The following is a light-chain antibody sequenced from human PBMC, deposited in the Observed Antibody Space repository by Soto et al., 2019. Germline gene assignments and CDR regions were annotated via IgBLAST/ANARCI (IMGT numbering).Light chain of an antibody. CDR3: AAWDDSLSGHYV. J-gene: IGLJ1*01. V-gene: IGLV1-47*02. CDR1: SSNIGSNY. Sequence: QPVLTQPPSASGTPGQRVNISCSGSSSNIGSNYVCWYQQLPGTAPKLLIYGNNQRPSGVPDRFSGSKSGTSASLAISGLRSEDEADYYCAAWDDSLSGHYVFGTGTKVTVL. CDR2: GNN.